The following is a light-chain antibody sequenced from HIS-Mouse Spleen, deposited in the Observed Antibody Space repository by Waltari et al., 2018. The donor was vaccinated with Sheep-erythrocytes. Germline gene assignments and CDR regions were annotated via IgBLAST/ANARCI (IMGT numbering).Light chain of an antibody. Sequence: QSALTQPRSVSGSPGQSVTIPCTGTSSDVGCYNYVSWYQQHPGKAPKLMIYDVSTRPSGVPDRFSGSKSGNTASLPIAGLQAEDEADYYGCSYAGSYNHVFATGTKVTVL. J-gene: IGLJ1*01. CDR3: CSYAGSYNHV. CDR2: DVS. CDR1: SSDVGCYNY. V-gene: IGLV2-11*01.